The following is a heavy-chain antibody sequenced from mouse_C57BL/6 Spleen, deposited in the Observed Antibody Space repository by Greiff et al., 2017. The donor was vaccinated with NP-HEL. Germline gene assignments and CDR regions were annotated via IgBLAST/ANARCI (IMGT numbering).Heavy chain of an antibody. J-gene: IGHJ4*01. D-gene: IGHD1-1*01. V-gene: IGHV1-50*01. CDR2: IDPSDSYT. CDR1: GYTFTSYW. Sequence: QVQLHPPLAELVKPGASVKLSCKASGYTFTSYWMQWVKQRPGQGLEWIGEIDPSDSYTMYNQKFKGKATLTVDTSSSTAYMQLSSLTSEDSAVYYCATDYYGSSYYYAMDYWGQGTSVTVSS. CDR3: ATDYYGSSYYYAMDY.